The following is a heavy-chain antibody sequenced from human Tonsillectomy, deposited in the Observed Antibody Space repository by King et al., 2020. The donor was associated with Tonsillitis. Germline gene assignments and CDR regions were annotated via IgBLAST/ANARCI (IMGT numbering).Heavy chain of an antibody. CDR2: RSCYNGNT. Sequence: VQLVESGAEVKKPGASVKVSCKASGYTFTSYGISWVRQAPGQGLEWMGWRSCYNGNTNYAQKVQGRVTMTTDTSTSTAYMELRSLRSDDTAVYYCAGDSGIAVAGLIDYWGQGTLVTVSS. J-gene: IGHJ4*02. V-gene: IGHV1-18*04. CDR1: GYTFTSYG. D-gene: IGHD6-19*01. CDR3: AGDSGIAVAGLIDY.